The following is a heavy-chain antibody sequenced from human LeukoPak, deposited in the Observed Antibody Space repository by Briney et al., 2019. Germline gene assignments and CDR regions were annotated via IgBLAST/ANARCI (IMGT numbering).Heavy chain of an antibody. J-gene: IGHJ5*02. CDR1: GYTFTGYY. D-gene: IGHD1-26*01. V-gene: IGHV1-2*02. CDR2: IYPKTGGT. CDR3: AGPWDQVGFDP. Sequence: ASVTVSCKASGYTFTGYYLHWVRQAPGHGLEWMGWIYPKTGGTSYAQKFQGRVTMTRDTSISTAYMELIGLRSDDTAVYYCAGPWDQVGFDPWGQGTLVTVSS.